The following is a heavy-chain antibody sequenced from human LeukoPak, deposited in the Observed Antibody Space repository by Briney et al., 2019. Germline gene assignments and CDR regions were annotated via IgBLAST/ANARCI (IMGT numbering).Heavy chain of an antibody. J-gene: IGHJ4*02. CDR1: GFTFSSYS. CDR3: AGDLQRIVSSY. Sequence: PGGSLRLSCAASGFTFSSYSMNWVRQAPGKGLEWVSSISSSSSSYIYYADSVKGRFTISRDNAKNSLYLQMNSLRAEDTAVYYCAGDLQRIVSSYWGQGTLVTVSS. D-gene: IGHD1-26*01. V-gene: IGHV3-21*01. CDR2: ISSSSSSYI.